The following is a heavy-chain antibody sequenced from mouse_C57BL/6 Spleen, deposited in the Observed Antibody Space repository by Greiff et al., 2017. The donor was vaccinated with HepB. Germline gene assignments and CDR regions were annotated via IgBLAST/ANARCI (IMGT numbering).Heavy chain of an antibody. J-gene: IGHJ4*01. CDR2: INPSNGGT. D-gene: IGHD2-14*01. CDR3: ARSGRYLLAMDY. CDR1: GYTFTSYW. V-gene: IGHV1-53*01. Sequence: QVHVKQPGTELVKPGASVKLSCKASGYTFTSYWMHWVKQRPGQGLEWIGNINPSNGGTNYNEKFKSKATLTVDKSSSTAYMQLSSLTSEDSAVYYCARSGRYLLAMDYWGQGTSVTVSS.